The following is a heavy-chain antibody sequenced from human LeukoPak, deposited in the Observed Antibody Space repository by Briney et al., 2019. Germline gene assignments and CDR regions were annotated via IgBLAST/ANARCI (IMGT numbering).Heavy chain of an antibody. J-gene: IGHJ6*04. CDR1: GYTFTGYY. CDR3: ARASRRGQSGYGMDV. D-gene: IGHD3-10*01. Sequence: ASVKVSCKASGYTFTGYYMLWVRQAPGQGLEWMGWINPNSGGTNYAQKFQGWVTMTRDTSISTAYMELSRLRSDDTAVYYCARASRRGQSGYGMDVWGKGTTVTVSS. V-gene: IGHV1-2*04. CDR2: INPNSGGT.